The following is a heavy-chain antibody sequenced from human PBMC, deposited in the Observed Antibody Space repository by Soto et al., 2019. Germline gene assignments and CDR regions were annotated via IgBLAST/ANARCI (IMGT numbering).Heavy chain of an antibody. CDR2: INPILTMS. D-gene: IGHD3-10*01. Sequence: QVQLVQSGAEVKKPGSSVKVSCKASGDTFSFYTINWVRQAPGLGLEWMGRINPILTMSNYAQKFQGRVTITADKSTSTAYMELSSLSSEDTAMYYCATSYGSGYRAFDYWGQGALVTVSS. J-gene: IGHJ4*02. CDR1: GDTFSFYT. V-gene: IGHV1-69*02. CDR3: ATSYGSGYRAFDY.